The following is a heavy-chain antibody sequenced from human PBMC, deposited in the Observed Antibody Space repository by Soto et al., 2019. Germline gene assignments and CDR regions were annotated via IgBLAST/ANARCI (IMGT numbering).Heavy chain of an antibody. Sequence: SVKVSCKASGYTFTGYYIHWVRQAPGQGLEWMGWISPKSGGTDYAQKFQGRVTMTRDSSITTAYMELSSLRSDDTAVYYCARANSGDDDEFDYWGKGTPVNVSS. CDR3: ARANSGDDDEFDY. V-gene: IGHV1-2*02. CDR1: GYTFTGYY. D-gene: IGHD5-12*01. CDR2: ISPKSGGT. J-gene: IGHJ4*02.